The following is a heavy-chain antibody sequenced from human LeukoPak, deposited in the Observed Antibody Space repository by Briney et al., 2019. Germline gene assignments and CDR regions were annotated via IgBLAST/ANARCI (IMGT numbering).Heavy chain of an antibody. Sequence: SETLSLTCSVSGASISGGTYYWGWIRQPPGKGLEWIGSIYYTGSTYDNPSLKSRVTISVDTSKNQLSLKLSSVTAADTAVYYCARRGGSGRAFDYWGQGALVTVSS. CDR1: GASISGGTYY. CDR3: ARRGGSGRAFDY. CDR2: IYYTGST. V-gene: IGHV4-39*01. J-gene: IGHJ4*02. D-gene: IGHD1-26*01.